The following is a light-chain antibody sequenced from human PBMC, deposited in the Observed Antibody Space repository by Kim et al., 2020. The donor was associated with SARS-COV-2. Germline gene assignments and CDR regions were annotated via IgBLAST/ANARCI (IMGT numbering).Light chain of an antibody. CDR1: RGLSNA. CDR2: GAT. CDR3: QQSYGIPWT. Sequence: GAPVTSTCRGSRGLSNALAWYQHKPEKAPKLLVYGATTLQSGVPSRFSGSGSGTEYTLTISSLQPEDLGTFYCQQSYGIPWTFGQGTKVDIK. V-gene: IGKV1-NL1*01. J-gene: IGKJ1*01.